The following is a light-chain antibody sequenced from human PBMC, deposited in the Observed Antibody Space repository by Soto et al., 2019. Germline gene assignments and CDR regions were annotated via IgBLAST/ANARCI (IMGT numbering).Light chain of an antibody. CDR3: TSYTGNEIQV. CDR2: DVS. CDR1: SSDVGGYNY. J-gene: IGLJ1*01. Sequence: QSVLTQPASVSGSPGQSITISCTGTSSDVGGYNYVSWYQQHPGKAPKLMIYDVSDRPSGVSNRFSGSKSGNTASLTISGLQAEDVADYYCTSYTGNEIQVSGNGIKFPVL. V-gene: IGLV2-14*01.